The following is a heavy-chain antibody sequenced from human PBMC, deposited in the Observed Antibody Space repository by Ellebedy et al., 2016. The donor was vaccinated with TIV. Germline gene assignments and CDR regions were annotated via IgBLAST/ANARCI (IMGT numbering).Heavy chain of an antibody. V-gene: IGHV3-74*01. CDR2: INSDGSST. CDR1: GFTFSSYW. Sequence: GESLKISCAASGFTFSSYWMHWVRQAPGKGLVWVSRINSDGSSTSYADSVKGRFTISRDNAKNTLYLQMSSLRAEDTAVYYCARLAVAAPVDYWGQGTLVTVSS. CDR3: ARLAVAAPVDY. D-gene: IGHD6-19*01. J-gene: IGHJ4*02.